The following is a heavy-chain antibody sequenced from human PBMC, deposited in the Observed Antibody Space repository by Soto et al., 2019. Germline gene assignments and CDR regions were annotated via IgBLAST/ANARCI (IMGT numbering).Heavy chain of an antibody. D-gene: IGHD2-2*01. CDR3: ATPGPGARYCSSTSCYARRDYYYYGMDV. V-gene: IGHV1-69*01. J-gene: IGHJ6*02. CDR1: GGTFSSYA. Sequence: QVQLVQSGAEVKKPGSSVKVSCKASGGTFSSYAISWVRQAPGQGLEWMGGIIPIFGTANYAQKFQGRVTITADESTSTAYMELSSLRSEDTAVYYGATPGPGARYCSSTSCYARRDYYYYGMDVWGQGTTVTVSS. CDR2: IIPIFGTA.